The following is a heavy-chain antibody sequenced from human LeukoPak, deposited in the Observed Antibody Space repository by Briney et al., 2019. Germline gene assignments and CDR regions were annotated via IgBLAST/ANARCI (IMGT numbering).Heavy chain of an antibody. CDR1: GFTVSSNY. CDR2: IYSGGST. J-gene: IGHJ3*01. CDR3: AKDGGGGYYPTDTFDL. V-gene: IGHV3-53*05. D-gene: IGHD3-22*01. Sequence: GGSLRLSCAASGFTVSSNYMSWVRQAPGKGLEWVSVIYSGGSTYYADSVKGRFTISRDNSRNTLYLQMNSLRAEDTAVYYCAKDGGGGYYPTDTFDLWGQGTMVSVSS.